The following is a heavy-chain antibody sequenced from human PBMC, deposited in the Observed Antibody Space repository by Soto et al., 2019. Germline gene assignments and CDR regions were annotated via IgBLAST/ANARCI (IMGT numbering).Heavy chain of an antibody. CDR3: AREFGMTGGRTYGMDV. J-gene: IGHJ6*02. Sequence: ASVKVSCKASGGTLSSYGINWVRQAPGQGLEWMGWINPYNGNTNYAQKLQGRVTMTTDTSTSTAYLDLTSLRSDDTAVYYCAREFGMTGGRTYGMDVWGQGTTVTVSS. D-gene: IGHD1-20*01. V-gene: IGHV1-18*04. CDR2: INPYNGNT. CDR1: GGTLSSYG.